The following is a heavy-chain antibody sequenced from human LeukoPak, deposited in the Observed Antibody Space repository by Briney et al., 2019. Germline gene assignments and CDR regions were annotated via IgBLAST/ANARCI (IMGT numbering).Heavy chain of an antibody. Sequence: PGGSLRLSCVASGVTFSTYAMSWVRQAPGKGLEWVSGIESSGDTTYYADSVKGRFTISRDNSKNTLYLQMNSLRAEDTAVYYCARAKVLRYFDWLSPPDYWGQGTLVTVSS. CDR1: GVTFSTYA. J-gene: IGHJ4*02. CDR3: ARAKVLRYFDWLSPPDY. CDR2: IESSGDTT. V-gene: IGHV3-23*01. D-gene: IGHD3-9*01.